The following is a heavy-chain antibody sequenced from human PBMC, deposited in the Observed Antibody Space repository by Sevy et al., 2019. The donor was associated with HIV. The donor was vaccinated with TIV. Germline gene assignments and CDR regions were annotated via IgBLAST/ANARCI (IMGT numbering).Heavy chain of an antibody. J-gene: IGHJ4*02. CDR3: TRGSYEYSSSFHPPFDY. Sequence: GGSLRLSCTASGFTFGDYAMSWFRQAPGKGLEWVGFIRSKACGGTTEYAASVKGGFTISRDDSKSIAYLQMNSLKTEDTAVYYCTRGSYEYSSSFHPPFDYWGQGTLVTVSS. CDR1: GFTFGDYA. CDR2: IRSKACGGTT. V-gene: IGHV3-49*03. D-gene: IGHD6-6*01.